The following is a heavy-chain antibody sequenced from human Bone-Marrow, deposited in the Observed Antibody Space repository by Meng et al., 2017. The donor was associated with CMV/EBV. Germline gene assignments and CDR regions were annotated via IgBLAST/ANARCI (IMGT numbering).Heavy chain of an antibody. CDR1: GYTFTSYY. J-gene: IGHJ6*02. CDR3: TVGPGGRFLEWPKIIGFDYGMDV. D-gene: IGHD3-3*01. V-gene: IGHV1-46*01. CDR2: INPSGGST. Sequence: ASVKVSCKASGYTFTSYYMHWVRQAPGQGLEWMGIINPSGGSTSYAQKFQGRVTMTRDTSISTAYMELSRLRSDDTAVYYCTVGPGGRFLEWPKIIGFDYGMDVWGQGTTVTVSS.